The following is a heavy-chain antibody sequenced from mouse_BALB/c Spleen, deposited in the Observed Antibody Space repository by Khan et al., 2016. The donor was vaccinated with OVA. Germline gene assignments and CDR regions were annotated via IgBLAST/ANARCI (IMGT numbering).Heavy chain of an antibody. J-gene: IGHJ4*01. CDR1: GYTFTEYT. CDR3: ARDAGRY. Sequence: VQLQQSGPELVKPGASVKMSCKTSGYTFTEYTLHWVKQSHGKSLEWIGVIDPKTGVTSYNQKFKGKATLTVDKSSSPAYMEFRSLTSEDSAVYYCARDAGRYWGQGTSVTVSS. D-gene: IGHD3-3*01. CDR2: IDPKTGVT. V-gene: IGHV1-22*01.